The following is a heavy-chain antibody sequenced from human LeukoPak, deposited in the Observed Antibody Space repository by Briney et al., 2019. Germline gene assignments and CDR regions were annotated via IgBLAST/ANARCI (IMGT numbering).Heavy chain of an antibody. CDR2: INGGGNNT. CDR3: TKELHVAVAVADYYYFYMDV. V-gene: IGHV3-23*01. CDR1: GFAFSSFA. J-gene: IGHJ6*03. D-gene: IGHD6-19*01. Sequence: GGSLRLSCAASGFAFSSFAMGWVRQSPGKGLEWLSTINGGGNNTFYADSVKGRFTISRDNSKNALYLHMDGLRPDDTAIYYCTKELHVAVAVADYYYFYMDVWGRGTAVTVSS.